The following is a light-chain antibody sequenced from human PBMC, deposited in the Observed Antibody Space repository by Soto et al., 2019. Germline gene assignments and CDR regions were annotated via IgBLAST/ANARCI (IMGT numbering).Light chain of an antibody. CDR1: SSNLGAGYD. J-gene: IGLJ2*01. V-gene: IGLV1-40*01. Sequence: QLVLTQPPSGSGAPGQRVTSSCTGNSSNLGAGYDVHWYQQLPGTAPKLLIYRNTNRPSGVPDRFSGSKSGTSASLAITGLQAADEADYYCQSYESSLSGSGVVFGGGTKLTVL. CDR2: RNT. CDR3: QSYESSLSGSGVV.